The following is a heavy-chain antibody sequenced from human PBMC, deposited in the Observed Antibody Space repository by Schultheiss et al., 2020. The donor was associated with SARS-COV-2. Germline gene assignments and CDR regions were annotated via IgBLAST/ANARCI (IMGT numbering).Heavy chain of an antibody. CDR2: IYTSGST. Sequence: SQTLSLTCTVSGGSISSYYWSWIRQPAGKGLEWIGRIYTSGSTNYNPSLKSRVTMSVDTSENQFSLKLSFVTVADAAVYYCARGLTGYGLDVWGQGTTVTVSS. J-gene: IGHJ6*02. V-gene: IGHV4-4*07. CDR1: GGSISSYY. CDR3: ARGLTGYGLDV. D-gene: IGHD2-15*01.